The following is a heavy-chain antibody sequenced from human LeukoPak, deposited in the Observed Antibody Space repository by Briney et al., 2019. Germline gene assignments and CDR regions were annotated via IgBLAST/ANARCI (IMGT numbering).Heavy chain of an antibody. D-gene: IGHD2-15*01. V-gene: IGHV3-48*01. J-gene: IGHJ4*02. Sequence: PGGSLRLSCAASGFTFSGSAMHWVRQAPGKGLEWISYISRSSSTIYYGDSVKGRFTISRDNAKNSLYLQMNSLRAEDTAVYYCARLYCSGGSCYKGAGDYWGQGILVTVSS. CDR1: GFTFSGSA. CDR3: ARLYCSGGSCYKGAGDY. CDR2: ISRSSSTI.